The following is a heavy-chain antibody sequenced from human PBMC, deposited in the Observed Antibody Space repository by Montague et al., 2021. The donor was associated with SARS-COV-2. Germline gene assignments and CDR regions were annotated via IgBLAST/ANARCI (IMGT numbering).Heavy chain of an antibody. Sequence: SDTLSLTCTVSGDSVSSSDHYWGWIRQPPGKGLEWLGIVYYSGYTYYNPSVKGRVTISIDASKNQFSLKLNPLTATDTAIYHCARRRLREDYFDFWGQGTLLTVSS. CDR3: ARRRLREDYFDF. CDR2: VYYSGYT. V-gene: IGHV4-39*01. D-gene: IGHD4-17*01. J-gene: IGHJ4*02. CDR1: GDSVSSSDHY.